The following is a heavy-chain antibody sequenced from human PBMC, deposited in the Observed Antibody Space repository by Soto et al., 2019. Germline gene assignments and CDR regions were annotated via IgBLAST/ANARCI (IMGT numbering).Heavy chain of an antibody. D-gene: IGHD1-26*01. CDR3: ARGLYSGSYLVDY. J-gene: IGHJ4*02. CDR2: IIPIFGTA. V-gene: IGHV1-69*13. Sequence: SVKVSCKASGGTFSSYAISWVRQAPGQGLEWMGGIIPIFGTANYAQKFQGRVTIIADESTSTAYMELSSLRSEDTAVYYCARGLYSGSYLVDYWGQGTLVTVSS. CDR1: GGTFSSYA.